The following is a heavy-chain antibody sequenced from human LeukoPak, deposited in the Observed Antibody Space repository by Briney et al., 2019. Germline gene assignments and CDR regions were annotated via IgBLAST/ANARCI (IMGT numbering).Heavy chain of an antibody. CDR2: INPDSGGT. V-gene: IGHV1-2*02. Sequence: ASVKVSCKASGYTFTDYYMHWVRQAPGQGLEWMGWINPDSGGTNYAQKFQGRVTMTRNTSISTAWMELSRLRSDDTAVYYCASTEYSSSSIHYYGMDVWGQGTTVTVSS. CDR1: GYTFTDYY. CDR3: ASTEYSSSSIHYYGMDV. D-gene: IGHD6-6*01. J-gene: IGHJ6*02.